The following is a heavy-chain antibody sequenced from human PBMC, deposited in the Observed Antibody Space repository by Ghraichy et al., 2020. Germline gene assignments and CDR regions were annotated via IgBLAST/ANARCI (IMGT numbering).Heavy chain of an antibody. D-gene: IGHD2-2*01. CDR2: ISYSGRT. CDR3: ARHSIVEVPGATVYDWFGP. V-gene: IGHV4-39*01. CDR1: GGSISSRSYY. J-gene: IGHJ5*02. Sequence: SETLSLTCTVSGGSISSRSYYWGWIRQPPGKGLEWIGTISYSGRTYSNPSLKSRVTMSADTSKNQFSLKLSAVTPADTAVYYCARHSIVEVPGATVYDWFGPWGQGSLVTVSS.